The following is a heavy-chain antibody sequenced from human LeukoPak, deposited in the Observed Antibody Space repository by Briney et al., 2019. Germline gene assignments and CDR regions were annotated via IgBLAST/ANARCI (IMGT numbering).Heavy chain of an antibody. Sequence: SETLSLTCAVYGGSFSGYYWSWIRQPPGKGLEWIGEINHSGNTNYNPSLKSRVTISVDTSKSQFSLKVSSVTAADTAVYYCASRDTAMVMAPDAFDIWGQGTMVTVSS. V-gene: IGHV4-34*01. CDR1: GGSFSGYY. D-gene: IGHD5-18*01. CDR3: ASRDTAMVMAPDAFDI. CDR2: INHSGNT. J-gene: IGHJ3*02.